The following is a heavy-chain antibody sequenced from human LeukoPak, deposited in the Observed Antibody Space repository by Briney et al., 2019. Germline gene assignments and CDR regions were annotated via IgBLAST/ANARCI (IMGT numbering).Heavy chain of an antibody. Sequence: ASVKVSCKASGYTFTSYDINWVRQAHGQGLEGMGWMNPNSGNTGYAQKFQCRVTITRNTSISTAYIELSSLRSEDTAVYYCATSLLRYFDWLGDDAFDIWGQGTMVTVSS. J-gene: IGHJ3*02. CDR3: ATSLLRYFDWLGDDAFDI. D-gene: IGHD3-9*01. CDR1: GYTFTSYD. CDR2: MNPNSGNT. V-gene: IGHV1-8*03.